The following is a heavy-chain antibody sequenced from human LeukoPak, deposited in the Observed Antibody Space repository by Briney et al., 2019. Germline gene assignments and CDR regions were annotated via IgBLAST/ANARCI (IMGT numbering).Heavy chain of an antibody. V-gene: IGHV3-23*01. Sequence: GGSLRLSCATSGFPFETNAMSWVRQAPGKGLEWVATIGNTETFYADSVTGRFTISRDNSKNTVNLQMNRLRVEDTAIYYCAKDWIQFNRVFDCFDSWAREPWSPSPQ. CDR1: GFPFETNA. D-gene: IGHD5-18*01. CDR3: AKDWIQFNRVFDCFDS. J-gene: IGHJ4*02. CDR2: IGNTET.